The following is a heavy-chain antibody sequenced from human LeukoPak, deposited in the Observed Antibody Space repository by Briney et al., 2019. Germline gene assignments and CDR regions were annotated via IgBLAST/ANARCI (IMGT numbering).Heavy chain of an antibody. Sequence: ASVKVSSKASGYTLTGYYMHWVRQAPRQGLEWMGRINPNSGGTNYAQKFQGRVTMTRDTSISTAYMGLSRLRSDDTAVYYCARGYYGSGSYYVLDYWGQGTLVTVSS. CDR2: INPNSGGT. D-gene: IGHD3-10*01. V-gene: IGHV1-2*06. CDR3: ARGYYGSGSYYVLDY. J-gene: IGHJ4*02. CDR1: GYTLTGYY.